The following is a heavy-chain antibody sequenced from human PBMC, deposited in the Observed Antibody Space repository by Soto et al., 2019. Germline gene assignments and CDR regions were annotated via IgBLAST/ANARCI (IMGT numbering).Heavy chain of an antibody. J-gene: IGHJ4*02. Sequence: QVQLVQSGADVKKPGASVKVSCKASGYTFSDYGVSWVRQAPGQGLEWMGWISSKNGNTNFAQKFRGRVTMTTDPSTSTVYMELRSRRPDDTAVYYCAREPPETPPDYWGQGTLVTVSS. CDR2: ISSKNGNT. CDR3: AREPPETPPDY. V-gene: IGHV1-18*01. CDR1: GYTFSDYG.